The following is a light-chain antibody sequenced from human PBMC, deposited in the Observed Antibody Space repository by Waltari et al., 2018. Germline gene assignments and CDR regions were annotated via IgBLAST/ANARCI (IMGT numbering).Light chain of an antibody. V-gene: IGKV3-20*01. J-gene: IGKJ1*01. CDR2: GAS. CDR1: QSVSKY. Sequence: EIVLTQSPGTLSLSPGDTAILSYRARQSVSKYLAWYQQKPGQAPRLLLFGASSRATGIPDRFSGSGSGTDLSLTISRVEPEDFAVYYCQQYVSLPATFGQGTKVEIE. CDR3: QQYVSLPAT.